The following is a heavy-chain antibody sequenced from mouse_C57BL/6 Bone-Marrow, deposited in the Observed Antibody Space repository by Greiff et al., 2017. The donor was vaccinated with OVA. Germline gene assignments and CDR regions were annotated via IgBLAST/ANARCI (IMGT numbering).Heavy chain of an antibody. CDR3: ARTRDGYHLAY. Sequence: QVQLQQPGAELVKPGASVKLSCKASGYTFTSYWMHWVKQRPGQGLEWIGMIHPNSGSTNYNEKFKSKATLTVDKSSSTAYMQLSSLTSEDSAVYYCARTRDGYHLAYWGQGTLVTVSA. V-gene: IGHV1-64*01. CDR2: IHPNSGST. J-gene: IGHJ3*01. CDR1: GYTFTSYW. D-gene: IGHD2-3*01.